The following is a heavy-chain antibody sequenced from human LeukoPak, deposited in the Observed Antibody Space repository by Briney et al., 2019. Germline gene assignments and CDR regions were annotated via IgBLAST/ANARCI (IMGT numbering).Heavy chain of an antibody. J-gene: IGHJ4*02. CDR3: ARESTEVTPGY. D-gene: IGHD4-23*01. Sequence: GGSLRLSCTASKFTFSSFWMSWVRQAPGKGLEWVANINQDGSEKNYVDSVKGRFTISRDNAKNSLYLQMNTLRAEDTAVYYCARESTEVTPGYWGQGTLVTVSS. V-gene: IGHV3-7*01. CDR2: INQDGSEK. CDR1: KFTFSSFW.